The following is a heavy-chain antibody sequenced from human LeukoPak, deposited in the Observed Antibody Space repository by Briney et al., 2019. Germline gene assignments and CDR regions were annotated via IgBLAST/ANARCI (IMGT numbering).Heavy chain of an antibody. CDR3: ARLSAAVHLGAFDL. D-gene: IGHD3-3*01. CDR1: GGSFSGYY. V-gene: IGHV4-34*01. CDR2: INHSGST. J-gene: IGHJ3*01. Sequence: SETLSLTCAVYGGSFSGYYWSWIRQPPGKGLEWIGEINHSGSTNYNPSLKSRVTISVDTSKNHFSLRLTSVTAADTAVYYCARLSAAVHLGAFDLWGQGTMVTVSS.